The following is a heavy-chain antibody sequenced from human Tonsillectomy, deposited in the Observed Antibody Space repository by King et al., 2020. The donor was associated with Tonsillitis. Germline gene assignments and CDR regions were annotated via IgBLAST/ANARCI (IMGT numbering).Heavy chain of an antibody. D-gene: IGHD5-18*01. Sequence: VQLVESGGGVVQPGGSLRLPCAASGFTFSSYGMHWVRQAPGKGLEWVAVISYDGSNKYYADSVKGRFTISRDNSKNTLYLQMNSLRAEDTAVYYCAKDRGDVDPGSYGMDVWGQGTTVTVSS. CDR2: ISYDGSNK. CDR1: GFTFSSYG. CDR3: AKDRGDVDPGSYGMDV. J-gene: IGHJ6*02. V-gene: IGHV3-30*18.